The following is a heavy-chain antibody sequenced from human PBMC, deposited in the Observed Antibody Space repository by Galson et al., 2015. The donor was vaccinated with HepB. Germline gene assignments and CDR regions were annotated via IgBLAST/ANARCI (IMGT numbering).Heavy chain of an antibody. CDR1: GDSVSSNSAA. J-gene: IGHJ6*02. D-gene: IGHD2-21*02. Sequence: CAISGDSVSSNSAAWNWIRQSPSRGLEWLGRTYYLSKWYTDYAVSVKSRITISPDTSKNQFSLQLNSVTPEDTAVYYCARRTARADYYGLDVWGQGTTVTVSS. V-gene: IGHV6-1*01. CDR2: TYYLSKWYT. CDR3: ARRTARADYYGLDV.